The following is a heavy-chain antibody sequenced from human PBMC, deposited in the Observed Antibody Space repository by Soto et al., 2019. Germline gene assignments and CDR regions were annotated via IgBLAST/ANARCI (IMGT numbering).Heavy chain of an antibody. V-gene: IGHV1-46*01. J-gene: IGHJ6*02. CDR2: INPSGGST. D-gene: IGHD5-12*01. CDR1: GYTFTSYY. Sequence: ASVKVSCKASGYTFTSYYMHWVRQAPGQGLEWMGIINPSGGSTSYAQKFQGRVTMTRDTSTSTVYMELSSLGSEDTAVYYCARSGYSGYEYYYYGMDVWGQGTTVTVSS. CDR3: ARSGYSGYEYYYYGMDV.